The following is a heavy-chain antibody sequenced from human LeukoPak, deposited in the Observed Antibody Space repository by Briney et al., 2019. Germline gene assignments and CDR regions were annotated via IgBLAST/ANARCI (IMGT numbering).Heavy chain of an antibody. V-gene: IGHV3-23*01. CDR1: GFAFSSYA. Sequence: GGSLRLSCAASGFAFSSYAMSWVRQAPGKGLEWVSVTSGSVGNPYYADSVKGRFTISRDNSKNTVYLHMNSLRAEDTALYYCGKETGIILVRGAVDYWGQGTLVTVSS. D-gene: IGHD3-10*01. J-gene: IGHJ4*02. CDR3: GKETGIILVRGAVDY. CDR2: TSGSVGNP.